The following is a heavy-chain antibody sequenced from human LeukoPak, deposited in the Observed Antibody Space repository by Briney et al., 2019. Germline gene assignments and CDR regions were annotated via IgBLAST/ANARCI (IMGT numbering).Heavy chain of an antibody. V-gene: IGHV4-4*09. J-gene: IGHJ3*02. CDR2: IYTGGST. CDR1: GGSISSYY. Sequence: SETLSLTCTVSGGSISSYYWRWIRQPPGKGLEWIGYIYTGGSTNYNPSLKSRVTISVDTSKNQFSLKLSSVTAADTAVYYCARQSFNYYDSSGYYADAFDIWGQGTMVTVSS. CDR3: ARQSFNYYDSSGYYADAFDI. D-gene: IGHD3-22*01.